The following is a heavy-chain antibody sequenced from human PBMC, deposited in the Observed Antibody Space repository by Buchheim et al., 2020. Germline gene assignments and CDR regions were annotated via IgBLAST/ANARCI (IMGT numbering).Heavy chain of an antibody. D-gene: IGHD6-6*01. Sequence: QVQLVESGGGVVQPGRSLRLSCAASGFTFSSYAMHWVRQAPGKGLEWVAVISYDGSNKYYADSVKGRFTISRDNSKNTLYLQMNSLRAEDTAVYYCARVRESSSSLSSGPRTYYYYYYGMDVWGQGTT. V-gene: IGHV3-30*04. CDR2: ISYDGSNK. CDR3: ARVRESSSSLSSGPRTYYYYYYGMDV. CDR1: GFTFSSYA. J-gene: IGHJ6*02.